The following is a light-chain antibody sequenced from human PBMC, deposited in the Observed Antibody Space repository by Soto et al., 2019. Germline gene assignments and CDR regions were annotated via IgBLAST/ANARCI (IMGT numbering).Light chain of an antibody. CDR3: QQYNDWPLT. J-gene: IGKJ4*01. CDR2: AAS. Sequence: EIVMTQSPATLSVSPGARATLSCRASQSVSSNFAWYQQKPGQAPRLLIFAASTRATGIPARFSGSGSGTEFTLTISSLQSEDFAVYYCQQYNDWPLTFGGGTK. V-gene: IGKV3-15*01. CDR1: QSVSSN.